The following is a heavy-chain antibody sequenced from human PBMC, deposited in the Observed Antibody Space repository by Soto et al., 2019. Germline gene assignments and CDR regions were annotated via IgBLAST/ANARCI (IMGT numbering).Heavy chain of an antibody. J-gene: IGHJ5*02. Sequence: GGSLRLSCAASGFTFSSYAMHWVRQAPGKGLEWVAVISYDGSNKYYADSVKGRFTISRDNSKNTLYLQMNSLRAEDTAVYYCARDLGDFWSGYYTAWGQGT. V-gene: IGHV3-30-3*01. CDR1: GFTFSSYA. CDR2: ISYDGSNK. CDR3: ARDLGDFWSGYYTA. D-gene: IGHD3-3*01.